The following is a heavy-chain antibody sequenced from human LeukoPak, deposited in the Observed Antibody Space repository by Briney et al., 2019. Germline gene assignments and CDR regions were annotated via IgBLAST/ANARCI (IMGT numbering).Heavy chain of an antibody. J-gene: IGHJ6*03. CDR3: ARSSSSWYPFNYYMDV. CDR1: GYTFTSYG. Sequence: GASVKVSCKASGYTFTSYGISWVRQAPGQGLEWMGWISAYNGNTNYAQKLQGRVTMTTDTSTSTAYMELRSLRSDDTAVYYCARSSSSWYPFNYYMDVWGKGTTVTVSS. D-gene: IGHD6-13*01. V-gene: IGHV1-18*01. CDR2: ISAYNGNT.